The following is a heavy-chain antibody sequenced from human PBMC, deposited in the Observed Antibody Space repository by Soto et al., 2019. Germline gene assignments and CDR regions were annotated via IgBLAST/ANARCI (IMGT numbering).Heavy chain of an antibody. D-gene: IGHD6-6*01. CDR1: GYSFTSYW. V-gene: IGHV5-51*01. CDR2: IYPGDFDT. CDR3: ARHDRYRSSSYYWGRAV. J-gene: IGHJ6*02. Sequence: GESLKISCKGSGYSFTSYWIGWVRQMPGKGLEWMGIIYPGDFDTRYSPSFQGQVTISADRSISTAYLQWSSLKASDTAMYYCARHDRYRSSSYYWGRAVWGQGTTVTVS.